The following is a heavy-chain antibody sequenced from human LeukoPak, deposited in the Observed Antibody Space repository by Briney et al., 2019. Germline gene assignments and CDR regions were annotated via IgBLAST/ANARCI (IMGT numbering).Heavy chain of an antibody. V-gene: IGHV3-21*01. CDR1: GFSFSSHS. J-gene: IGHJ4*02. D-gene: IGHD5-12*01. CDR3: ARGLLEWLRLETYYFDY. Sequence: GGSLRLSCAASGFSFSSHSMHWVRQAPGKGLEWVSSISSSSSYIYYADSVKGRFTISRDNAKNSLYLHMDSLRVDDTAIYYCARGLLEWLRLETYYFDYWGQGTLVTVSS. CDR2: ISSSSSYI.